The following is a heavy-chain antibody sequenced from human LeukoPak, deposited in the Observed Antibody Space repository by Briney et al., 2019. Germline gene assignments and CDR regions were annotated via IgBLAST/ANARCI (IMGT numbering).Heavy chain of an antibody. Sequence: GSLRLSCAASGLTVTDYYMHWIRQAPGKGLEWVSFIGGSASNIYYADSVRGRFTISRDNAKNSLYLQMNSLRAEDTAVYYCAKESSAFDIWGQGTMVTVSS. CDR2: IGGSASNI. J-gene: IGHJ3*02. V-gene: IGHV3-11*04. D-gene: IGHD6-6*01. CDR3: AKESSAFDI. CDR1: GLTVTDYY.